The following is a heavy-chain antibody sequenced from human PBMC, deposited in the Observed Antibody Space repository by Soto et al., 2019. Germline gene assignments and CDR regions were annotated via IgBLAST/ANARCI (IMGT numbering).Heavy chain of an antibody. J-gene: IGHJ4*02. CDR1: GFTFSSYG. D-gene: IGHD3-3*01. CDR3: AKDGDSYYNFWSDYSPFDY. CDR2: ISYDGSNK. V-gene: IGHV3-30*18. Sequence: GGSLRLSCAASGFTFSSYGMHWVRQAPGKGLEWVAIISYDGSNKYYADSVKGRFTISRDNSKNTLYLQMNSLRAEDTAVYYCAKDGDSYYNFWSDYSPFDYWGQGILVTVSS.